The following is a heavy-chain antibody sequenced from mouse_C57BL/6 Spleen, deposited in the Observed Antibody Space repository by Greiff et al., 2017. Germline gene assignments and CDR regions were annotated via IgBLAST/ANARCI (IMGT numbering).Heavy chain of an antibody. CDR3: TASMVTTRGRFAY. D-gene: IGHD2-2*01. CDR1: GFNIKDDY. J-gene: IGHJ3*01. V-gene: IGHV14-4*01. CDR2: IDPENGDT. Sequence: VQLQQSGAELVRPGASVKLSCTASGFNIKDDYMHWVKQRPEQGLEWIGWIDPENGDTEYASKFQGKATITADTSSNTAYLQLSSLTSEDTAVYYCTASMVTTRGRFAYWGQGTLVTVSA.